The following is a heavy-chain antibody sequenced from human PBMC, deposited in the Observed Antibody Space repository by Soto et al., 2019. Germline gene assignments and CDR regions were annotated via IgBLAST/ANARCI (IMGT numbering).Heavy chain of an antibody. CDR3: ARDQLSSGLYVWFDP. V-gene: IGHV4-59*01. Sequence: SETLSLTCTVSGGSISTYYCSWIRQPPGKGLEWIGYIYYDGSTSYNPSLRSRVTISVDTSKNQFSLILSSVTSADTAVYYCARDQLSSGLYVWFDPWGQGTLVTVSS. CDR1: GGSISTYY. D-gene: IGHD6-25*01. J-gene: IGHJ5*02. CDR2: IYYDGST.